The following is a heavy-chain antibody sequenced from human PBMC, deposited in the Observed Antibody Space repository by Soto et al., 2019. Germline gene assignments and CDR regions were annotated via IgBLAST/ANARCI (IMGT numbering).Heavy chain of an antibody. CDR3: ARESAGANFDY. Sequence: ASVKVSCKASGGTFSSYAISWVRQAPGQGLEWMGGIILIFGTANYAQRFQGRVTITADESTSTAYMELSSLRSEDTAVYYCARESAGANFDYWGQGTLVTVSS. CDR1: GGTFSSYA. J-gene: IGHJ4*02. D-gene: IGHD6-19*01. CDR2: IILIFGTA. V-gene: IGHV1-69*13.